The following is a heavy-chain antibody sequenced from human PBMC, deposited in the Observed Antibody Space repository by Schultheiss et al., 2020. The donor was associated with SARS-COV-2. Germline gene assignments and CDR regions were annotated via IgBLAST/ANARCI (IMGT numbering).Heavy chain of an antibody. Sequence: SETLSLTCTVSGGSISSYYWSWIRQPAGKGLEWIGRIYTSGSTNYNPSLKSRVTMSVDTSKNQFSLKLSSVTAADTAVYYCARHLSPIAVAGTGYYYYGMDVWGQGTTVTVSS. CDR3: ARHLSPIAVAGTGYYYYGMDV. D-gene: IGHD6-19*01. V-gene: IGHV4-4*07. J-gene: IGHJ6*02. CDR1: GGSISSYY. CDR2: IYTSGST.